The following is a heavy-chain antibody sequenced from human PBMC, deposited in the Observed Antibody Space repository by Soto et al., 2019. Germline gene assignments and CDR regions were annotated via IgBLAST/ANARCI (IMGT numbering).Heavy chain of an antibody. V-gene: IGHV4-31*03. Sequence: SETLPLTCTLFVRYVSSGAYYWTWIRQHPGRGLEWIGYIYHIGSPYYNPSLESRVTISLDTSKNQFSLNLTSVTAADTAIYYCVRDRALDSSGHWFDTWGQGTMVTVSS. CDR2: IYHIGSP. J-gene: IGHJ5*02. CDR3: VRDRALDSSGHWFDT. CDR1: VRYVSSGAYY. D-gene: IGHD6-19*01.